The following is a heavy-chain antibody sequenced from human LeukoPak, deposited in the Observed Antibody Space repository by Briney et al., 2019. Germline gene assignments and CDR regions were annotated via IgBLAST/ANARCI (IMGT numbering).Heavy chain of an antibody. J-gene: IGHJ4*02. D-gene: IGHD5-24*01. CDR2: ISSSGSTI. V-gene: IGHV3-11*01. Sequence: GGSLRLSCATSGFIFSNYAMCWIRQAPGKGLEWVSYISSSGSTIYYADSVKGRFTISRDNAKNSLYLQMNSLRAEDTAVYYCAKMLQPFVYWGQGTLVTVSS. CDR1: GFIFSNYA. CDR3: AKMLQPFVY.